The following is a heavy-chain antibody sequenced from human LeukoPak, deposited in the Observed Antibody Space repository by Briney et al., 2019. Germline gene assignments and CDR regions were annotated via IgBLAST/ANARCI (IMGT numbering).Heavy chain of an antibody. V-gene: IGHV3-23*01. D-gene: IGHD2-2*02. CDR2: ISGSGGST. CDR3: ARDEKRYCSSTSCYTHGY. J-gene: IGHJ4*02. CDR1: GFTFSSYA. Sequence: PSGGSLRLSCAASGFTFSSYAMSWVRQAPGKGLEWVSAISGSGGSTYYADSVKGRFTISRDNSKNTLYLQMNSLRAEDTAVYYCARDEKRYCSSTSCYTHGYWGQGTLVTVSS.